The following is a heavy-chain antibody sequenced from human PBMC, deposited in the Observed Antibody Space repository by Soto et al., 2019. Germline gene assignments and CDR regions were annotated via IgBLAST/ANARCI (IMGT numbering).Heavy chain of an antibody. V-gene: IGHV4-34*01. Sequence: SETLSLTCAVYGGSFSVYYWSWIRQPPGKGLEWIGEINHSGSTNYIPSLKSRVTISVDTSKNQFSLKLSSVTAADTAVYYCARRLGVGYGSGSYYRNYYYYGMDVWGQGTTVTVSS. CDR1: GGSFSVYY. D-gene: IGHD3-10*01. J-gene: IGHJ6*02. CDR3: ARRLGVGYGSGSYYRNYYYYGMDV. CDR2: INHSGST.